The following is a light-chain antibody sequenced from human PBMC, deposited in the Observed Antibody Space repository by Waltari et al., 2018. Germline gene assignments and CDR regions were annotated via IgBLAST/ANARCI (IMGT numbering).Light chain of an antibody. J-gene: IGKJ2*01. CDR2: AAS. CDR3: LQDHGYPRT. V-gene: IGKV1-6*01. CDR1: QDIRNA. Sequence: AIQMTSSPSSLPASVGDSVTIPCRERQDIRNALGWYQQRPGKAPSLLIYAASNLPGGVPSRFSGSGSGTDFTLTINSLQPEDFATYYCLQDHGYPRTFGQGTKLEIK.